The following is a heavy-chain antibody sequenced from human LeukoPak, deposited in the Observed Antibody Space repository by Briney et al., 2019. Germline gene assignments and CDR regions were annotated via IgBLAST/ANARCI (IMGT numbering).Heavy chain of an antibody. V-gene: IGHV3-23*01. CDR3: AKGATKKGGYYDSSGFDAFDI. J-gene: IGHJ3*02. CDR1: GFTFSSYG. CDR2: ISGSGGST. Sequence: HPGGSLRLSCAASGFTFSSYGMSWVRQAPGKGLEWVSAISGSGGSTYYADSVKGRFTISRDNSKNTLYLQMNSLRAADTAVYYCAKGATKKGGYYDSSGFDAFDIWGQGTMVTVSS. D-gene: IGHD3-22*01.